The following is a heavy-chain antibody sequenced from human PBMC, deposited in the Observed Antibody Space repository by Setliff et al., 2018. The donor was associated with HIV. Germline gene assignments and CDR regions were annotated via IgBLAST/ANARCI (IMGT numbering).Heavy chain of an antibody. CDR1: GGSISSSNW. CDR2: IHHSGST. V-gene: IGHV4-4*02. CDR3: ARDLHANYHVVDI. D-gene: IGHD2-15*01. Sequence: PSETLSLTCAVSGGSISSSNWWSWVRQAPGEGLEWIGEIHHSGSTNYKPSLKSRVTISVDTSKNQFSLKLSSVSAADTAVYYCARDLHANYHVVDIWGPGTMVTVSS. J-gene: IGHJ3*02.